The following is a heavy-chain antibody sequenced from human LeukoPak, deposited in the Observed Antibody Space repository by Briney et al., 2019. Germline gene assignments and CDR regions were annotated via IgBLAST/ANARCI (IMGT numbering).Heavy chain of an antibody. Sequence: GGSLRLSCAASGFTFSSYSMNWVRQAPGKGLEWVSYISSSSSTIYYADSVKGRFTISRDNSKSTLYLQMNSLRAEDTAVYYCAKDIGGSGYVFDYWGQGTLVTVSS. CDR2: ISSSSSTI. V-gene: IGHV3-48*01. CDR1: GFTFSSYS. J-gene: IGHJ4*02. D-gene: IGHD3-22*01. CDR3: AKDIGGSGYVFDY.